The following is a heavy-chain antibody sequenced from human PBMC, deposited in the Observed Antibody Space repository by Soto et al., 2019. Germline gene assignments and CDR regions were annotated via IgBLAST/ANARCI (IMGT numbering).Heavy chain of an antibody. V-gene: IGHV4-39*07. CDR3: AGSGYYPNYFDY. D-gene: IGHD3-22*01. CDR1: GDSITSNSYF. CDR2: IYYSGST. Sequence: PSETLSLTCTVSGDSITSNSYFWAWIRQPPGKGLEWIGSIYYSGSTYHNPSLKSRVTISVDRSNNQFSLKLSSVTTADTAVYYCAGSGYYPNYFDYWGQGTLVTVSS. J-gene: IGHJ4*02.